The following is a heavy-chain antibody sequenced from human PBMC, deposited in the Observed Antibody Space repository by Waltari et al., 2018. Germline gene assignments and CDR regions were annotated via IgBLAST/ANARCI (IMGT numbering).Heavy chain of an antibody. CDR1: GLTFRSSS. V-gene: IGHV3-21*01. J-gene: IGHJ5*02. D-gene: IGHD6-13*01. Sequence: EVQLVESGGGLVKPGGSLRLSCAASGLTFRSSSLHWVRQAPGKGLEWVSSISSSSSYIYYADSVKGRFTISRDNAKNSLYLQMNSLRAEDTAVYYCARVSDSSSWYPWGQGTLVTVSS. CDR3: ARVSDSSSWYP. CDR2: ISSSSSYI.